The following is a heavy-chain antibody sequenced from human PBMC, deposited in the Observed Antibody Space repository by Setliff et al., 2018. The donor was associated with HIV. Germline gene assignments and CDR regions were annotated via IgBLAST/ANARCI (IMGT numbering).Heavy chain of an antibody. CDR3: AKSSPSIGYISDH. V-gene: IGHV4-39*07. CDR1: GDSISRSRYY. Sequence: PSETLSLTCVVSGDSISRSRYYWGWIRQPPGKGLEWIGSFYYSGNTNYNPSLKSRVTISTDTSKNQFSLNVGSVTAADTAVYFCAKSSPSIGYISDHWGQGTLVTVSS. CDR2: FYYSGNT. J-gene: IGHJ4*02. D-gene: IGHD5-12*01.